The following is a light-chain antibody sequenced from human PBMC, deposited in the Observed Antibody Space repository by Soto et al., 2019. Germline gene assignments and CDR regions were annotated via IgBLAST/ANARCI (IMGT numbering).Light chain of an antibody. CDR1: SNDVGGYDY. CDR3: YSYAATYGGI. Sequence: QSALTQPRSVSGSPGQSVTISCTGTSNDVGGYDYVSWYQHHPGKAPKLMIYDVTKRPSGVPDRFSGSKSGNTASLTISGLQAGDEADYYCYSYAATYGGIFGGGTKVTVL. CDR2: DVT. V-gene: IGLV2-11*01. J-gene: IGLJ2*01.